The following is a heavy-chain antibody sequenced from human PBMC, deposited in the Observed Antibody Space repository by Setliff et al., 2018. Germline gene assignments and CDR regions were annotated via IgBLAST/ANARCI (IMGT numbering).Heavy chain of an antibody. J-gene: IGHJ4*02. CDR1: GGYIRSFR. D-gene: IGHD3-9*01. CDR2: IYYSGTT. CDR3: ARRFRRTYDTLADSSRRHFDY. V-gene: IGHV4-59*01. Sequence: SETLSLTCTVSGGYIRSFRWSWIRQSPGKGLEWIGYIYYSGTTNYNPSLKSRVTISVDTSKKQFSLKLNSVTAADTAVYYCARRFRRTYDTLADSSRRHFDYWGQGTLVTVSS.